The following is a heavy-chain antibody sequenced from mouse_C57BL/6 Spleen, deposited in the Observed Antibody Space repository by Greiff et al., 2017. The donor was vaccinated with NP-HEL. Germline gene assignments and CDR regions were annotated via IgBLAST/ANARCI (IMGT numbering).Heavy chain of an antibody. J-gene: IGHJ4*01. CDR2: IDPSDSYT. CDR1: GYTFTSYW. Sequence: QVQLQQPGAELVMPGASVKLSCKASGYTFTSYWMHWVKQRPGQGLEWIGEIDPSDSYTNYIQKFKGKSTLTVDKSSSTAYMQLSSLTSEDSAVYYCARETLGRNYYGSSYAMDYWGQGTSVTVSS. D-gene: IGHD1-1*01. CDR3: ARETLGRNYYGSSYAMDY. V-gene: IGHV1-69*01.